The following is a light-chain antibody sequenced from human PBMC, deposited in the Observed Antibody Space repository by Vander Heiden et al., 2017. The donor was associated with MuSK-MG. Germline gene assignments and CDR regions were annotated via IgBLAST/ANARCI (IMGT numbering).Light chain of an antibody. CDR1: QRISNY. Sequence: DIQMIQSPSSLSASVGDRVTITCRASQRISNYLNWYQQKPGKAPKLLIYAASSLQSGVPSRFSGTGSGTDFTLTISSLQPEDFATYYCQQSDDTPWTFGQGTKVEIK. CDR3: QQSDDTPWT. CDR2: AAS. J-gene: IGKJ1*01. V-gene: IGKV1-39*01.